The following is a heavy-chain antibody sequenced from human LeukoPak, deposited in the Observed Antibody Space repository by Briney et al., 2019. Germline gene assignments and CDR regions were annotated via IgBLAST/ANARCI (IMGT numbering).Heavy chain of an antibody. D-gene: IGHD1-1*01. CDR3: ARGTVAPDY. Sequence: TGGSLRLSCAASGFTFSTYGMSWVRQAPGKGLVWVSRINIDGSSTNYADSVKGRFTISRDNAKTTLYLQMNSLRAEDTAVYYCARGTVAPDYWGQGTLVTVSS. CDR1: GFTFSTYG. J-gene: IGHJ4*02. CDR2: INIDGSST. V-gene: IGHV3-74*01.